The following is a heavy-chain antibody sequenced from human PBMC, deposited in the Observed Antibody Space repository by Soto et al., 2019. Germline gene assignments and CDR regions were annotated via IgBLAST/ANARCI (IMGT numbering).Heavy chain of an antibody. V-gene: IGHV3-23*01. J-gene: IGHJ4*02. CDR1: GFTFSSSA. Sequence: GGSLRLSCAASGFTFSSSAMTWVRQAPGKGLEWVSTISGGGSYYADSVKGRFTVSRGNSRNTLYLQMNSLRADDTAVYFCAKDGRRGTIGTTIHFDYWGQGTLVTVSS. D-gene: IGHD1-7*01. CDR3: AKDGRRGTIGTTIHFDY. CDR2: ISGGGS.